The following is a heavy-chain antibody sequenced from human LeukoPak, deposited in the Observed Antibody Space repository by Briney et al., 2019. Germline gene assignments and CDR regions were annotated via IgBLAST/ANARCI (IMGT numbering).Heavy chain of an antibody. Sequence: ASVTVSFKASGGTFISYAISWVRQAPGQGLEWMGGIIPIFGTANYAQKFQGRVTITTDESTSTAYMELSSLRSEDTAVYYCASPSITIFGVVIPLAFDIWGQGTMVTVPS. CDR3: ASPSITIFGVVIPLAFDI. CDR1: GGTFISYA. V-gene: IGHV1-69*05. D-gene: IGHD3-3*01. J-gene: IGHJ3*02. CDR2: IIPIFGTA.